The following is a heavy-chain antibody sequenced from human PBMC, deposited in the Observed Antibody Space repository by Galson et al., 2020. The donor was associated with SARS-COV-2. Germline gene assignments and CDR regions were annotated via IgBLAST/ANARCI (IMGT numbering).Heavy chain of an antibody. Sequence: SEPLSLTCTVSGGSISSGGYYWSWIRQHPGKGLEWLGYIYYSGSTYYNPSLKSRVTISVDTSKNQFSLKLSSVTAADTAVYYCARGVATIFTPKIHNWFDPWGQGTLVTVSS. J-gene: IGHJ5*02. V-gene: IGHV4-31*03. CDR3: ARGVATIFTPKIHNWFDP. CDR2: IYYSGST. D-gene: IGHD5-12*01. CDR1: GGSISSGGYY.